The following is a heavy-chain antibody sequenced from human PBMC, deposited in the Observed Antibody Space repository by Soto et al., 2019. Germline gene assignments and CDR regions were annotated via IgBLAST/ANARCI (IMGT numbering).Heavy chain of an antibody. CDR2: IYQTGRT. V-gene: IGHV4-4*02. J-gene: IGHJ6*02. D-gene: IGHD1-1*01. CDR1: GGFLSQNNG. CDR3: TKGNEALDV. Sequence: QLQESGPGLVRPSGTLSLTCVVSGGFLSQNNGGSWVRQSPGKNLEWSGEIYQTGRTNYNPPLQGRVTMSVDKHNNPYPRRLISVNAADSAGYYGTKGNEALDVWGQGNAVIVSS.